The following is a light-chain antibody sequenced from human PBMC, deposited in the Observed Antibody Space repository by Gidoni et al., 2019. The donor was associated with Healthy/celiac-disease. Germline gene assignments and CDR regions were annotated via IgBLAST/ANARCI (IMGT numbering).Light chain of an antibody. CDR1: QSLLHSNGYNY. J-gene: IGKJ4*01. CDR2: LGS. CDR3: MQALQTPLT. V-gene: IGKV2-28*01. Sequence: DIAMTQSPLSLSVTPGEPASISCRSSQSLLHSNGYNYLDWYLQKPGQSPQLLIYLGSSRASGVPDRFSGSGSGTDFTLKFNRVETEDVGVYYCMQALQTPLTFGGGTKVEIK.